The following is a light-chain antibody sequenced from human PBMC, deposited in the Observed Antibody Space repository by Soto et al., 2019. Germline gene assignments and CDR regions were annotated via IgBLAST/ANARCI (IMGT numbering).Light chain of an antibody. V-gene: IGLV2-8*01. Sequence: QSVLTQPPSPSGSPGQSVTISCTGTKNDIGLYDFVSWYQHHPGKAPRLIIYEVVQRPSGVPDRFSGSKSGNTASLTVSGLQAADEADYFCKSYAGSNTYVFGSGTKVTVL. J-gene: IGLJ1*01. CDR2: EVV. CDR1: KNDIGLYDF. CDR3: KSYAGSNTYV.